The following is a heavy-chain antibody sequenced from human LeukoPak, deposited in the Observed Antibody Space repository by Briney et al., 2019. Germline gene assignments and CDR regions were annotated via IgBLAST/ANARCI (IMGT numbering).Heavy chain of an antibody. V-gene: IGHV1-2*02. Sequence: GESLKISCKASGYTFTGYYMHWVRQAPGQGLEWMGWINPNSGGTNYAQKFQGRVTMTRDTSISTAYMELSRLRSDDTAVYYCATAYGSGTDFYYWGQGTLVTVSS. J-gene: IGHJ4*02. D-gene: IGHD3-10*01. CDR2: INPNSGGT. CDR1: GYTFTGYY. CDR3: ATAYGSGTDFYY.